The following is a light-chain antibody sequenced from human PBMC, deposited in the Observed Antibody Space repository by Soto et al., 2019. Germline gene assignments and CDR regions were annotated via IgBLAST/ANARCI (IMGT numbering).Light chain of an antibody. V-gene: IGKV3-20*01. CDR2: RAT. Sequence: ELVLTQSPGTLPFSPGAAATLACRASQGVSNNYLASYQHRPGQAPRPLIYRATSRPNRLPDRFSGSGSGTDFTLTISALEAEDVALYYCEHYCSSPFTFGPGNTVDSK. CDR3: EHYCSSPFT. J-gene: IGKJ3*01. CDR1: QGVSNNY.